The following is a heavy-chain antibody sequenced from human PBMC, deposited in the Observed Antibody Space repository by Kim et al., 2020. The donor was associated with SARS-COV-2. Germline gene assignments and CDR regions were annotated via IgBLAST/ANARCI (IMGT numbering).Heavy chain of an antibody. CDR2: IVVGSGNT. J-gene: IGHJ6*02. D-gene: IGHD2-15*01. CDR3: AADPEVAATPAGYYYGMDV. CDR1: GFTFTSSA. V-gene: IGHV1-58*02. Sequence: SVKVSCKASGFTFTSSAMQWVRQARGQRLEWIGWIVVGSGNTNYAQKFQERVTITRDMSTSTAYMELSSLRYEDTAVYYCAADPEVAATPAGYYYGMDVWGQGTTVTVSS.